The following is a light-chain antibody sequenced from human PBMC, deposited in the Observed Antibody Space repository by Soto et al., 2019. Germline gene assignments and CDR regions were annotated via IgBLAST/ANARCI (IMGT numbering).Light chain of an antibody. CDR2: GAS. CDR1: QSVSSSF. Sequence: EIVLTQSPGTLSLSPGERATLSCRASQSVSSSFLAWYRQKPGQAPRLLIYGASSRATGIPDRFSGSGSGTNFTLTLTRRELKDFAGIYGNQKESPPRIFGQGTKL. J-gene: IGKJ2*01. CDR3: NQKESPPRI. V-gene: IGKV3-20*01.